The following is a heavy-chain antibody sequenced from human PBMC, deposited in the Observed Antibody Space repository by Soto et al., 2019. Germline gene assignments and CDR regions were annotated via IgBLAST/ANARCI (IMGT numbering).Heavy chain of an antibody. CDR1: GFTFSSYS. J-gene: IGHJ4*02. CDR2: ISSSSSTI. CDR3: ARISSTSDVSY. V-gene: IGHV3-48*01. D-gene: IGHD6-6*01. Sequence: PVGSLRLSCAASGFTFSSYSMNWVRQAPGKGLEWVSYISSSSSTIYYADSVKGRFTISRDNAKNSLYLQMNSLRAEDTAVYYCARISSTSDVSYWGQGTLVTVSS.